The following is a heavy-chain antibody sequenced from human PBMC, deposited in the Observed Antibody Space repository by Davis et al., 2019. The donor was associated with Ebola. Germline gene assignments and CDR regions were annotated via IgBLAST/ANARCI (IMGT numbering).Heavy chain of an antibody. Sequence: PGGSLRLSCAASGFTFSSYSMNWVRQAPGKGLEWVSYISSSSSTIYYADSVKGRFTISRDNAKNSLYLQMNSLRAEDTAVYYCARDLGSSGYHPLFDYWGQGTLVTVSS. D-gene: IGHD3-22*01. CDR1: GFTFSSYS. J-gene: IGHJ4*02. CDR2: ISSSSSTI. V-gene: IGHV3-48*01. CDR3: ARDLGSSGYHPLFDY.